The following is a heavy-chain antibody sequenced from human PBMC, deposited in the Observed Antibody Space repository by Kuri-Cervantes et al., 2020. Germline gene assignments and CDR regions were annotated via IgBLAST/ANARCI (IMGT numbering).Heavy chain of an antibody. D-gene: IGHD2-2*01. V-gene: IGHV3-11*01. J-gene: IGHJ4*02. CDR1: GFTFSYYY. Sequence: GGSLRLPCAASGFTFSYYYMSWIRQAPGKGREWVAVISNDGSPTHYAASVRGRFTISKDKAKDTLYLRVNSLRANDTAMYFCGRGYDIAGYFMFWGQGVLVTVSS. CDR2: ISNDGSPT. CDR3: GRGYDIAGYFMF.